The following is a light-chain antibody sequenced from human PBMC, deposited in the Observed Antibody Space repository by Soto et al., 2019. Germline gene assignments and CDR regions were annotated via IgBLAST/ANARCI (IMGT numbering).Light chain of an antibody. CDR1: QDISDD. Sequence: AIQMTQSPSSLSAPVGDRVTITCRASQDISDDVGWYQQTPGKAPKLLISGASRLQSGVPSRFSGSGSGAAFTLTITSLRPEDSATYYCLQNHNYPRTFGQGTKVEI. V-gene: IGKV1-6*01. CDR3: LQNHNYPRT. J-gene: IGKJ1*01. CDR2: GAS.